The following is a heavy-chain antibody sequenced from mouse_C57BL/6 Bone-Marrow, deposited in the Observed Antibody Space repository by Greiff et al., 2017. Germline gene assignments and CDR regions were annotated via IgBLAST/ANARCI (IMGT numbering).Heavy chain of an antibody. D-gene: IGHD1-1*01. CDR3: ARPYYYGSSYGSFAY. V-gene: IGHV1-81*01. Sequence: VQLQQSGAELARPGASVKLSCKASGYTFTSYGISWVKQRTGQGLEWIGEIYPRSGNTYYNEKFKGKATLTADKSSSTAYMELRSLTSEDSAVYFCARPYYYGSSYGSFAYWGQGTLVTVSA. CDR1: GYTFTSYG. CDR2: IYPRSGNT. J-gene: IGHJ3*01.